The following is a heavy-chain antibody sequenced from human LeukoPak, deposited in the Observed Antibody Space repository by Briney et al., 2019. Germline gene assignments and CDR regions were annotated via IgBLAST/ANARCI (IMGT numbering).Heavy chain of an antibody. D-gene: IGHD6-19*01. CDR1: GFTFSNFA. CDR2: IYSGGST. J-gene: IGHJ6*02. Sequence: PGGSLRLSCAASGFTFSNFAMNWVRQAPGKGLEWVSVIYSGGSTYYADSVKGRFTISRDNSKNTLYLQMNSLRAEDTAVYYCARGVNYSGWYVPYYYYGMDVWGQGTTVTVSS. CDR3: ARGVNYSGWYVPYYYYGMDV. V-gene: IGHV3-53*01.